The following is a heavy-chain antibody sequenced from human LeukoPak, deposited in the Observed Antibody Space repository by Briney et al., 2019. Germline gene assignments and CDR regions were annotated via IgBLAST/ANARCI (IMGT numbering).Heavy chain of an antibody. CDR2: IYYSGST. Sequence: SETLSLTCTVSGGSISSSNYYWGWIRQPPGKGLEWIANIYYSGSTHYNPSLESRVTISVDTSKNQFSLKLTSVTAADTAVYYCARQPPEYYDSGGYHFGYPFDCWGQGTQVTVSS. J-gene: IGHJ4*02. CDR1: GGSISSSNYY. D-gene: IGHD3-22*01. V-gene: IGHV4-39*01. CDR3: ARQPPEYYDSGGYHFGYPFDC.